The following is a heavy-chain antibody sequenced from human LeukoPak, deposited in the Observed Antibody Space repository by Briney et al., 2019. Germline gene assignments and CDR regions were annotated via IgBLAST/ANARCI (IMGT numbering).Heavy chain of an antibody. D-gene: IGHD3-9*01. CDR3: ARGPRSLDWPHPFDY. Sequence: PSETLSLTCTVSDGSISSYYWSWIRQPPGKGLEWIGYIYYSGSTNYNPSLKSRVTISVDTSKNQFSLKLSSVTAADTAVYYCARGPRSLDWPHPFDYWGQGTLVTVSS. CDR1: DGSISSYY. V-gene: IGHV4-59*01. J-gene: IGHJ4*02. CDR2: IYYSGST.